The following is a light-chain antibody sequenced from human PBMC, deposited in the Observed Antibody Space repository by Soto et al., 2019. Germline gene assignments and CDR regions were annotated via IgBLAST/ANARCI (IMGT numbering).Light chain of an antibody. CDR3: SSYTSSSPYV. CDR1: SSDVGGYNY. J-gene: IGLJ1*01. CDR2: EVS. V-gene: IGLV2-14*01. Sequence: QSALTKPASVSGSPGQSITISYNGTSSDVGGYNYVSWYQQHPGKAPQRMTYEVSNRTSGVSNRFSGSKSGNTASLTISGLHAEDEAEYYCSSYTSSSPYVFGTGTKLTVL.